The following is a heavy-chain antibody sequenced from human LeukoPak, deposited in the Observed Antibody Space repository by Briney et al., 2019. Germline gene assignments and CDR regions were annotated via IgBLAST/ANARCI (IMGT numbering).Heavy chain of an antibody. CDR2: ISSSGSTI. Sequence: PGGSLRLSCAASGFTFSSYEMNWVRQAPGKGLEWVSYISSSGSTIYYADSVKGRFTISRDNAKNSLYLQMNSLRAEDTAVYYCARGRPGTMVRGVIIPEYNWFDPWGQGTLVTVSS. J-gene: IGHJ5*02. CDR1: GFTFSSYE. V-gene: IGHV3-48*03. D-gene: IGHD3-10*01. CDR3: ARGRPGTMVRGVIIPEYNWFDP.